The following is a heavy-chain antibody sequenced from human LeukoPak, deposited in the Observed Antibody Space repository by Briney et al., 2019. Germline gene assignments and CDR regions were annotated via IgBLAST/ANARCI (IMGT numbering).Heavy chain of an antibody. D-gene: IGHD3/OR15-3a*01. CDR1: GGSITSYSISSYY. CDR2: IYYSGST. CDR3: ARLWTPEASRGPGVKFDY. V-gene: IGHV4-61*05. J-gene: IGHJ4*02. Sequence: PSETLSLTCTVSGGSITSYSISSYYWSWIRQPPGKGLEWIGYIYYSGSTNYNPSLKSRVTISVDTSKNQFSLKLSSVTAADTAVYYCARLWTPEASRGPGVKFDYWGQGTLVTVSS.